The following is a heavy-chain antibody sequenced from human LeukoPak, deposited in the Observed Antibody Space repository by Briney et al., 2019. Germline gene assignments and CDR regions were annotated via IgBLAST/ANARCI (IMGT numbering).Heavy chain of an antibody. CDR3: AKDKSGSYRTYNWFDP. CDR1: GFTFSSYG. D-gene: IGHD3-22*01. CDR2: ISYDGSNK. Sequence: GGSLRLSCAASGFTFSSYGMHWVRQAPGKGLEWVAVISYDGSNKYYADSVKGRFTTSRDNSENTLYLQMNSLRAEDTAVYYCAKDKSGSYRTYNWFDPWGQGTLVTVSS. J-gene: IGHJ5*02. V-gene: IGHV3-30*18.